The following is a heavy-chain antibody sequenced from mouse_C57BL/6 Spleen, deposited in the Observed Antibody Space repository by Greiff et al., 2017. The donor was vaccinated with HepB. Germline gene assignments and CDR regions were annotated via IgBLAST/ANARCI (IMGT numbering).Heavy chain of an antibody. CDR3: ARRGYGSSYYAMDY. D-gene: IGHD1-1*01. CDR1: GYTFTGYW. CDR2: ILPGSGST. V-gene: IGHV1-9*01. Sequence: QVQLQQSGAELMKPGASVKLSCKATGYTFTGYWIEWVKQRPGHGLEWIGEILPGSGSTNYNEKFKGKATFTADTSSNTAYMQLSSLTTEDSAIYYCARRGYGSSYYAMDYWGQGTSVTVSS. J-gene: IGHJ4*01.